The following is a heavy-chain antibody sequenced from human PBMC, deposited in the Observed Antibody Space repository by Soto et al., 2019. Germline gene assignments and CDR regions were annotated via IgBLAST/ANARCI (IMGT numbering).Heavy chain of an antibody. CDR3: ARDNTNKLLSFDY. D-gene: IGHD3-10*01. Sequence: PGGSLRLSCAASGFTVSSNYMSWVRQAPGKGLEWVSVIYSGGSTYYADSVKGRFTISRDNSKNTLYLQMNSMRAEDTAVYYCARDNTNKLLSFDYWGQGTMMTV. CDR1: GFTVSSNY. J-gene: IGHJ4*02. V-gene: IGHV3-53*01. CDR2: IYSGGST.